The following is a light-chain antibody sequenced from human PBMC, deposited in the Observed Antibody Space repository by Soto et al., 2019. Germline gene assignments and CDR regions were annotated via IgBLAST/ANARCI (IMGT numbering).Light chain of an antibody. V-gene: IGKV3-20*01. Sequence: IVLTQSPGTLSLSPGERATLSCRASQSVSSSFLTWYQQKPGQAPRLLIYGASSRATGIPDRFSGSGSGTDFTLTISRLEPEDFAVYYCQQSYITPVTFGQGTKVDIK. CDR1: QSVSSSF. J-gene: IGKJ1*01. CDR3: QQSYITPVT. CDR2: GAS.